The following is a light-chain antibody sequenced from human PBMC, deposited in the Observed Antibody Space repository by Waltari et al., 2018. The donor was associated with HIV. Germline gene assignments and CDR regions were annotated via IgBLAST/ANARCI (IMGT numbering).Light chain of an antibody. J-gene: IGKJ1*01. CDR1: QTIGANK. V-gene: IGKV3-20*01. Sequence: IVLAQSPATLSLSPGERATLSCRASQTIGANKLAWYQQKPGQAPRLVIFGAFSRATAIPDRFSGSGSGTDFTLTISRLEPEDGAVYYCQQYDSPPRTFGQGTKVEIK. CDR3: QQYDSPPRT. CDR2: GAF.